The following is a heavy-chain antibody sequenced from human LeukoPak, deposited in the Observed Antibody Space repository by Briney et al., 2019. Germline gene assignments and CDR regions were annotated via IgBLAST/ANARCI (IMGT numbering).Heavy chain of an antibody. V-gene: IGHV3-23*01. J-gene: IGHJ6*03. CDR1: GFTFSSNA. CDR3: AKDRGHCTNGVCHNYYYMDV. Sequence: GGSLRLSWAASGFTFSSNAMSCVRQAPGKGLEWVPTISGSGASTDYADSGKGRFTISRDTSKNSLYQQMNRLRTKGTYVTVCAKDRGHCTNGVCHNYYYMDVWGKGTTVTVSS. CDR2: ISGSGAST. D-gene: IGHD2-8*01.